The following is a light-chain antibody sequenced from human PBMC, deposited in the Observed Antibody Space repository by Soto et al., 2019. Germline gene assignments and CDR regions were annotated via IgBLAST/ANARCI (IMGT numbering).Light chain of an antibody. Sequence: QSALTQPRSVSGSPGQSVAISCTGTSSDVGSYNYVSWYQQHPGRAPKLMIYDVSERPSGVPDRFSASKSGYTASLTISGLQAEDEADYYRSSYAGSKMVIFGGGTKLTVL. CDR2: DVS. CDR1: SSDVGSYNY. V-gene: IGLV2-11*01. J-gene: IGLJ2*01. CDR3: SSYAGSKMVI.